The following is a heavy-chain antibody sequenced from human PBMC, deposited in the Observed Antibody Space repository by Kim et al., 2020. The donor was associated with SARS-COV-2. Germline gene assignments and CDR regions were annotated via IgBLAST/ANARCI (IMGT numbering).Heavy chain of an antibody. CDR1: GLTVSTNY. Sequence: GGSLRLSCAASGLTVSTNYMSWVRQAPGKGLEWVSVIYSGGSTYYADSVKGRFTISRDISKNTLYLQMNSLRAEDTAVYYCARIGGGYSSSWYLFDYWGQGTLVTVSS. V-gene: IGHV3-53*01. D-gene: IGHD6-13*01. J-gene: IGHJ4*02. CDR3: ARIGGGYSSSWYLFDY. CDR2: IYSGGST.